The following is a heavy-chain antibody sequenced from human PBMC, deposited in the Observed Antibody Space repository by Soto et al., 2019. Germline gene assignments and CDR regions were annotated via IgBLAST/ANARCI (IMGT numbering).Heavy chain of an antibody. J-gene: IGHJ6*02. Sequence: QITLKASGPTLVKPTQTLTLTCTFSGFSLSTGGVGVGWIRQPPGKAPEWLALIYWNDDKRYSPSLNSRLTITKDTSKNQLVLTMSNMDHVKTDTYYCWGYNVFTGYHRYGMEVWGQGTTVTFSS. CDR2: IYWNDDK. CDR1: GFSLSTGGVG. D-gene: IGHD3-9*01. V-gene: IGHV2-5*01. CDR3: WGYNVFTGYHRYGMEV.